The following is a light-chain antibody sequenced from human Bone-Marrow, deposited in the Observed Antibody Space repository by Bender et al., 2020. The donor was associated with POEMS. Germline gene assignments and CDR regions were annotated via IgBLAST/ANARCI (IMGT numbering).Light chain of an antibody. V-gene: IGLV2-14*03. J-gene: IGLJ3*02. CDR1: SSDVGGYDF. Sequence: QSALTQPASVSGSPGQSITISCTGTSSDVGGYDFVSWYQQHPGKAPTLMIYDVSNRPSGIPERFSGSSSGTTLTLTISGAQVEDEADYFCYCVADTNLVFGGGTKVTVL. CDR2: DVS. CDR3: YCVADTNLV.